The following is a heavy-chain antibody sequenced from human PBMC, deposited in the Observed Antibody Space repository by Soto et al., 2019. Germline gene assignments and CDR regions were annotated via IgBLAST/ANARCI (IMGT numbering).Heavy chain of an antibody. Sequence: EVQLLESGGGLVQPGGSRRLSCAASGFSFSSYAMSWVRQAPGKGLEWVAGISGRGGPTYYADSVKGRSTIARDDSKNTLYLPMNSLRPEDTAVYYCAQDTYTSITGPFEYWGQGTLVTVSS. J-gene: IGHJ4*02. CDR2: ISGRGGPT. V-gene: IGHV3-23*01. D-gene: IGHD2-2*02. CDR3: AQDTYTSITGPFEY. CDR1: GFSFSSYA.